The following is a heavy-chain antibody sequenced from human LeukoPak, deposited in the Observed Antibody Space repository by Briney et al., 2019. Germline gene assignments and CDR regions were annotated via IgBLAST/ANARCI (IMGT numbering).Heavy chain of an antibody. Sequence: ASVKVSCKVSGYPLTELSMHWVRQAPGTGLEWMGGFDPEDGETIYAQKFQGRVNMTEDTSTDTAYMELSSLRSEDTFFFQAEDGIRYFDWLFPDTYFDYWGQGTLVTVSS. J-gene: IGHJ4*02. V-gene: IGHV1-24*01. CDR2: FDPEDGET. CDR1: GYPLTELS. CDR3: EDGIRYFDWLFPDTYFDY. D-gene: IGHD3-9*01.